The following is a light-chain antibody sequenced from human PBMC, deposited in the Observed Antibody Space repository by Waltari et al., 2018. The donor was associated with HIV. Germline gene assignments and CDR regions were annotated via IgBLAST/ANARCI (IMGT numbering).Light chain of an antibody. CDR1: NIEGIS. V-gene: IGLV3-21*04. Sequence: SYVLTQPPSVSVAPGKTARITCGGNNIEGISVDWYQQKPGQAPLLVICYESDRPSGCPERCSGSNSGNTATLTISRVEAGDEADDSCQVWDNNSEHPGVVFGGGTKRTVL. CDR3: QVWDNNSEHPGVV. J-gene: IGLJ2*01. CDR2: YES.